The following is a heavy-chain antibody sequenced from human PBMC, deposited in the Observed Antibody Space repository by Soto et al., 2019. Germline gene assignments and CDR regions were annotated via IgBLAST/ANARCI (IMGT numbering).Heavy chain of an antibody. Sequence: GGSLRLSCAASGFTFSSYGMHWVRQAPGKGLEWVAVIWYDGSNKYYADSVKGRFTISRDNSKNTLYLQMNSLRAEDTAVYYCARDHNDSSGWSHDAFDIWGQGTMVTVSS. D-gene: IGHD6-19*01. J-gene: IGHJ3*02. V-gene: IGHV3-33*01. CDR1: GFTFSSYG. CDR3: ARDHNDSSGWSHDAFDI. CDR2: IWYDGSNK.